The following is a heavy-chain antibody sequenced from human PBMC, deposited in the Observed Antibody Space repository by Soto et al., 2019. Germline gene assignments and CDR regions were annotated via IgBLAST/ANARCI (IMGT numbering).Heavy chain of an antibody. CDR2: INPNSGGT. D-gene: IGHD5-18*01. J-gene: IGHJ6*02. V-gene: IGHV1-2*02. Sequence: ASVKVSCKASGYTFTGYYMHWVRQAPGQGLEWMGWINPNSGGTNYAQKFQGRVTMTRDTSISTAYMELSRLRSDDTAVYYCARAVGYSYGRTNYYYYYGMDVWGQGTTVTVTS. CDR1: GYTFTGYY. CDR3: ARAVGYSYGRTNYYYYYGMDV.